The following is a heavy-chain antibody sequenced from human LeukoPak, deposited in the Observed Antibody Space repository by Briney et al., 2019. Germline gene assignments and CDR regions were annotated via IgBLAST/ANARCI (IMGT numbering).Heavy chain of an antibody. J-gene: IGHJ4*02. Sequence: PGGSLRLSCAASGFTFSSYGMHWVRQAPGKGLEWVAFIRYDGSNKYYADSVKGRFTISRDNSKNTLYLQMNSLRAEDTAVYYCAKDSTTVTTWYYFDYWGQGTLVTVSS. CDR1: GFTFSSYG. V-gene: IGHV3-30*02. D-gene: IGHD4-17*01. CDR3: AKDSTTVTTWYYFDY. CDR2: IRYDGSNK.